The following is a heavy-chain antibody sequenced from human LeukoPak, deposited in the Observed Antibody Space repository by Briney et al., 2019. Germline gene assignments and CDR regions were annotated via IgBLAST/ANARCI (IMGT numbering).Heavy chain of an antibody. J-gene: IGHJ4*02. CDR3: AKASSGSPSCLNF. D-gene: IGHD3-22*01. CDR1: GFNFSNYG. CDR2: IRHDGSHK. Sequence: PGGSLRLSCAASGFNFSNYGMYWVRQAPGKGLEWVAVIRHDGSHKYYADSVKGRFTVSRDNSKNTLYQQLNSLRAEDTALFYCAKASSGSPSCLNFWGQGTLVTVSS. V-gene: IGHV3-33*06.